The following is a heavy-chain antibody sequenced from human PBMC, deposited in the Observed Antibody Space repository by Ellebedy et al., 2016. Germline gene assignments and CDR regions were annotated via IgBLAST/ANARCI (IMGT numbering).Heavy chain of an antibody. D-gene: IGHD1-14*01. J-gene: IGHJ6*02. Sequence: GGSLRLSXAASGFTFSSYGMHWVRQAPGKGLEWVAVISYDGSNKYYADSVKGRFTISRDNSKNTLYLQMNSLRAEDTAVYYCAKSWYFPYYGMDVWGQGTTVTVSS. CDR2: ISYDGSNK. CDR3: AKSWYFPYYGMDV. CDR1: GFTFSSYG. V-gene: IGHV3-30*18.